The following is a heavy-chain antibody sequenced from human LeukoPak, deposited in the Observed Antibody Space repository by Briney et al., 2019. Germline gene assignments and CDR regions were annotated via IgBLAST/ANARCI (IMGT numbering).Heavy chain of an antibody. J-gene: IGHJ4*02. CDR2: ISYDGSNK. CDR3: ARDGGMRDPTVVTSYYFDY. V-gene: IGHV3-30*04. CDR1: GFTFSSYA. D-gene: IGHD4-23*01. Sequence: GGSLRLSCAASGFTFSSYAMHWVRQAPGKGLEWVAVISYDGSNKYYADSVKGRFTISRDNSKNTLYLQMNSLRAEDTAVYYCARDGGMRDPTVVTSYYFDYWGQGTLVTVSS.